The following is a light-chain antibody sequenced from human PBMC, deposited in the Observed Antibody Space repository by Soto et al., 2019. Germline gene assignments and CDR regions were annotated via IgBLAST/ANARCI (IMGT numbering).Light chain of an antibody. V-gene: IGKV1-33*01. J-gene: IGKJ5*01. CDR3: QQYKNWPL. CDR2: DAS. CDR1: QDISNY. Sequence: DIQMTQSPSSLSASVGDRVTITCQASQDISNYLNWYQQKLGKAPKLLIYDASNLETGVPSRFSGSGSGTDFTFTISSLQSEDFAVYYCQQYKNWPLFGQGTRLEIK.